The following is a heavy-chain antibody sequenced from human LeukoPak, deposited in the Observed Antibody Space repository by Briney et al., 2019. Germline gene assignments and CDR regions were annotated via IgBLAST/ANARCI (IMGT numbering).Heavy chain of an antibody. CDR3: TTYSPGEGFDI. Sequence: AGSMRLPCAASGFTFSSSAIHWVSPASGKGMEWVGCSRSKDNRYATSYHASVKGGFTITRDDSKNTAYLQMNSLKTEDTAVYYCTTYSPGEGFDIWGQGTMVTVSS. CDR2: SRSKDNRYAT. D-gene: IGHD1-14*01. CDR1: GFTFSSSA. J-gene: IGHJ3*02. V-gene: IGHV3-73*01.